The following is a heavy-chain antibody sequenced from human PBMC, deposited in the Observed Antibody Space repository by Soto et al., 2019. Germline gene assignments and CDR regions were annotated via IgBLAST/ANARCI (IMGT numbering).Heavy chain of an antibody. Sequence: ASVKVSCKASGYTFTSYAMHWLLQAPGQRLEWMGWINAGNGNTKYSQKFQGRVTITRDTSASTAYMELSSLRSEDTAVYYCARVSGYDNYYYYGMDVWGQGTTVTVSS. CDR1: GYTFTSYA. V-gene: IGHV1-3*01. J-gene: IGHJ6*02. D-gene: IGHD5-12*01. CDR3: ARVSGYDNYYYYGMDV. CDR2: INAGNGNT.